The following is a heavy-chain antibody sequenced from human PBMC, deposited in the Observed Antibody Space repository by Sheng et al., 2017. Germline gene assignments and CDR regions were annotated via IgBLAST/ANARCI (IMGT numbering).Heavy chain of an antibody. Sequence: QVQLVESGGGVVQPGRSLRLSCAASGFTFSSYGMHWVRQAPGKGLEWVAVISYDGSNKYYADSVKGRFTISRDNSKNTLYLQMNSLRAEDTAVYYCAKDYYDSSGYYYEDWFDPWGQGTLVT. J-gene: IGHJ5*02. CDR2: ISYDGSNK. CDR3: AKDYYDSSGYYYEDWFDP. CDR1: GFTFSSYG. D-gene: IGHD3-22*01. V-gene: IGHV3-30*18.